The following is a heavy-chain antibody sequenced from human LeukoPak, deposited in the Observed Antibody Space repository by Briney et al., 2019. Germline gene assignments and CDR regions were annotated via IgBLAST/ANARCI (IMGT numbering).Heavy chain of an antibody. Sequence: PSETLSLTCAVYGGSFSGYYWSWIRQPPGKGLEWLGEINHSGSTNYNPSLKSRVTISVDTSKNQFSLKLSSVTAADTAVYYCARGTDYGSGSPTLDYWGQGTLVTVSS. D-gene: IGHD3-10*01. CDR3: ARGTDYGSGSPTLDY. CDR2: INHSGST. CDR1: GGSFSGYY. J-gene: IGHJ4*02. V-gene: IGHV4-34*01.